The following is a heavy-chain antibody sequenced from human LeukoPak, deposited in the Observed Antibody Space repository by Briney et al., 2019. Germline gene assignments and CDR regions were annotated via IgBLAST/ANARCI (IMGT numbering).Heavy chain of an antibody. CDR1: GFTFSSYW. CDR3: ARLVVAAGFDY. Sequence: GGSLRLSCAASGFTFSSYWMHWVRQAPGKGLVWVSRINTDGSTTSYADSVKGRFTISRDNAKNTLYLQMNSLRAEDTAVYYCARLVVAAGFDYWGQGTLVTVSS. D-gene: IGHD6-13*01. CDR2: INTDGSTT. J-gene: IGHJ4*02. V-gene: IGHV3-74*01.